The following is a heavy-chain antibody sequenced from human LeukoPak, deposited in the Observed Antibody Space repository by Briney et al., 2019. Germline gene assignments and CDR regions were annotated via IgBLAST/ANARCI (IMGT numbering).Heavy chain of an antibody. J-gene: IGHJ4*02. CDR2: IKSKTDGGTT. V-gene: IGHV3-15*01. D-gene: IGHD2-2*01. CDR3: ARVGGHCTSTSCPPPDY. CDR1: GFTFSNAW. Sequence: GGSLRLSCAASGFTFSNAWMSWVRQAPGKGLEWVGRIKSKTDGGTTDYAAPVKGRFTISRDDSKNTLYLQMNSLRAEDTAVYYCARVGGHCTSTSCPPPDYWGQGTLVTVSS.